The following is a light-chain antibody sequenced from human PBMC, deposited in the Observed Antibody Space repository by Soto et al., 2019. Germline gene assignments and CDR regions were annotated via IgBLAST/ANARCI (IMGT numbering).Light chain of an antibody. J-gene: IGKJ2*01. CDR2: GAS. CDR3: QQYGSSPST. CDR1: QSLSTDY. V-gene: IGKV3-20*01. Sequence: IVLTQSPGTLSLSPGERATLSCWASQSLSTDYLAWYQQKPGQPPRLLIYGASSRATGIPDRFSGSGSWTDFTLTIRRLEPEDFAVYYCQQYGSSPSTFGQGTKLEIK.